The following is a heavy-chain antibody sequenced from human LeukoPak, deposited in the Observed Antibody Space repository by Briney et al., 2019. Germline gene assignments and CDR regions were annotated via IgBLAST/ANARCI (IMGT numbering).Heavy chain of an antibody. V-gene: IGHV4-39*01. CDR1: GGSISSSSYY. CDR2: IYYSGST. Sequence: SGTLSLTCAVSGGSISSSSYYWGWIRQPPGKGLEWIGSIYYSGSTYYNPSLKSRITISVDTSKNQFSLKLSSVTAADTAVYYCARSLPTQGWFDPWGQGTLVTVSS. J-gene: IGHJ5*02. D-gene: IGHD2-2*01. CDR3: ARSLPTQGWFDP.